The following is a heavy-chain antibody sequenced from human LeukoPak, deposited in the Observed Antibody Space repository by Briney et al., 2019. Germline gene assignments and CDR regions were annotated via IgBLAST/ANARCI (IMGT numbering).Heavy chain of an antibody. CDR2: IYPRDGST. CDR3: ARDQEGFDY. V-gene: IGHV1-46*01. CDR1: GYTFTSNY. J-gene: IGHJ4*02. Sequence: ASVKVSCKASGYTFTSNYIHWVRQAPGQGLEWMGMIYPRDGSTSYAQKFQGRVTVTRDTSTSTVHMELSGLRSEDTAVYYCARDQEGFDYWGQGILVTVSS.